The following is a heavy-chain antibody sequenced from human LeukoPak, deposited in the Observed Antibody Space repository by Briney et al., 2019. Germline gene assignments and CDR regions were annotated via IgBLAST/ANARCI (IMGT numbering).Heavy chain of an antibody. CDR3: ARGRGYYGDYIRD. D-gene: IGHD4-17*01. CDR1: GFTFSSYG. V-gene: IGHV3-23*01. J-gene: IGHJ4*02. Sequence: GGTLRLSCAASGFTFSSYGMSWVRQAPGKGLEWVSAISGSGGSTYYADSAKGRFTISRDNAKNTLYLQMNSLRAEDTAVYYCARGRGYYGDYIRDWGQGTLVTVSS. CDR2: ISGSGGST.